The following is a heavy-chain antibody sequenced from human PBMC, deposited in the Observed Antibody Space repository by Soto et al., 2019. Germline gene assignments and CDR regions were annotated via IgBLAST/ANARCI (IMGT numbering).Heavy chain of an antibody. CDR1: GFTFSDYY. CDR3: ARDEYSYGYGYEVPDY. V-gene: IGHV3-11*01. Sequence: PGGSLRLSCAASGFTFSDYYMSWIRQAPGKGLEWVSYISSSGSTIYYADSVKGRFTISRDDAKNSLYLQMNSLRAEDTAVYYCARDEYSYGYGYEVPDYWGQGTLVTVSS. J-gene: IGHJ4*02. D-gene: IGHD5-18*01. CDR2: ISSSGSTI.